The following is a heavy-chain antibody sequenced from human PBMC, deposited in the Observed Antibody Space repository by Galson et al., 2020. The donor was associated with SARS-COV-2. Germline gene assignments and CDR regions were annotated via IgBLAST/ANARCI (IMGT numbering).Heavy chain of an antibody. D-gene: IGHD2-2*01. Sequence: SVKVSCKASGFTFTSSAVQWVRQARGQRLEWIGWIVVGSGNTNYAQKFQERVTITRDMSTSTAYIELSSLRSKDTAVYYCAAPSCSITSCYDAFDIWGQGTMVTVSS. CDR1: GFTFTSSA. V-gene: IGHV1-58*01. CDR2: IVVGSGNT. J-gene: IGHJ3*02. CDR3: AAPSCSITSCYDAFDI.